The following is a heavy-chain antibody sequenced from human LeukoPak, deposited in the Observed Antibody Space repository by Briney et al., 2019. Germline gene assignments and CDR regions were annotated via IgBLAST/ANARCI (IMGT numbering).Heavy chain of an antibody. Sequence: GGSVRLSCAASGFIVSSSYMSWVHQAPGKGLEWVSVIYSDGSTFYAASVKGRFTISRDNSKNTLYLQMNTLRAEDTAVYYCARDSGWISDYWGQGTLVTVSS. D-gene: IGHD5-12*01. CDR1: GFIVSSSY. CDR2: IYSDGST. J-gene: IGHJ4*02. V-gene: IGHV3-66*01. CDR3: ARDSGWISDY.